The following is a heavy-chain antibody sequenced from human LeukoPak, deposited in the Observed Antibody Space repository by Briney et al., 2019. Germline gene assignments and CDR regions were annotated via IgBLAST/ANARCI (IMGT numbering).Heavy chain of an antibody. CDR1: GFTFSSYA. V-gene: IGHV3-64*01. CDR3: ARDQKGYCSSTSCYGADYYYYMDV. D-gene: IGHD2-2*01. CDR2: ISSNGGST. J-gene: IGHJ6*03. Sequence: GGSLRLSCAASGFTFSSYAMHWVRQAPGKGLEYVSAISSNGGSTYYANSVKGRFTISRDNSKNTLYLQMGSLRAEDMAVYYCARDQKGYCSSTSCYGADYYYYMDVWGKGTTVTVSS.